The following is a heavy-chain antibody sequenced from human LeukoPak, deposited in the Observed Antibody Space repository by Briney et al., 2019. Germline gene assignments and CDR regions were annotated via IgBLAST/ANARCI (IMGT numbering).Heavy chain of an antibody. CDR3: TRYGIYGEGSNYYYYMDV. CDR2: IRYDGSNK. J-gene: IGHJ6*03. Sequence: PGGSLRLSCAASGFTFSNYDMHWVRQAPGKGLEWVACIRYDGSNKYYADSVKGRFTISRDNSKNTLYLQMNSLRAEDTAVYSCTRYGIYGEGSNYYYYMDVWGKGTTVTISS. CDR1: GFTFSNYD. D-gene: IGHD4-17*01. V-gene: IGHV3-30*02.